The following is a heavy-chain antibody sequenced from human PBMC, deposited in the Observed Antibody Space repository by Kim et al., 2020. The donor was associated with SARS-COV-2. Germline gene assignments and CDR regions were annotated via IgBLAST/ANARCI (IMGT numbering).Heavy chain of an antibody. D-gene: IGHD3-3*01. J-gene: IGHJ6*03. CDR2: IKQDGSEK. V-gene: IGHV3-7*01. CDR3: ARDQSRITIFGVVINYYYMDV. Sequence: GGSLRLSCAASGFIFSSYWMSWVRQAPGKGLEWVANIKQDGSEKYYVDSVKGRFTISRDNAKNSLYLQMNSLRAEDTAVYYCARDQSRITIFGVVINYYYMDVWGKGTTVTVSS. CDR1: GFIFSSYW.